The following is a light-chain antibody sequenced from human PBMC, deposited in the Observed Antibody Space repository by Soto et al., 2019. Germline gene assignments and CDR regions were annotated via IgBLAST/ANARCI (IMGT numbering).Light chain of an antibody. Sequence: DIQMTQSPSTLSASVGNRVTVTCRASHPISSWLAWYQHKPGKAHKIMIYRASIPESGVPSRFRCSGSGIEFTLTITSLQPDGFATYYCQQYDNSSAFGQGNKV. V-gene: IGKV1-5*03. CDR2: RAS. J-gene: IGKJ1*01. CDR1: HPISSW. CDR3: QQYDNSSA.